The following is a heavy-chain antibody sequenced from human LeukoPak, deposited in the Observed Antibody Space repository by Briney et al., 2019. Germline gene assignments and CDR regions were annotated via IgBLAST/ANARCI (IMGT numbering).Heavy chain of an antibody. Sequence: GGSLRLSCAASGFTFSSYGMSWVRQAPGKGLEWVSAISSSGSTIYYADSVKGRFTISRDNAKNSLYLQMNSLRAEDTAVYYCARGLRLRLGELSLHDYWGQGTLVTVSS. CDR3: ARGLRLRLGELSLHDY. J-gene: IGHJ4*02. V-gene: IGHV3-48*04. D-gene: IGHD3-16*02. CDR2: ISSSGSTI. CDR1: GFTFSSYG.